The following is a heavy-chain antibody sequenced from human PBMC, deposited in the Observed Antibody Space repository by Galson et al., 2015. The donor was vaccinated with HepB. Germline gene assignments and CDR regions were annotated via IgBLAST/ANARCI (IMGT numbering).Heavy chain of an antibody. J-gene: IGHJ5*02. Sequence: QSGAEVKKPGESLRISCKGSGYSFTSYWISWVRQMPGKGLEWMGRIDPSDSYTNYSPSFQGHVTISADKSISTAYLQWSSLKASDTAMYYCARHLADYSNQKQNNWFDPWGQGTLVTVSS. CDR3: ARHLADYSNQKQNNWFDP. CDR1: GYSFTSYW. CDR2: IDPSDSYT. V-gene: IGHV5-10-1*01. D-gene: IGHD4-11*01.